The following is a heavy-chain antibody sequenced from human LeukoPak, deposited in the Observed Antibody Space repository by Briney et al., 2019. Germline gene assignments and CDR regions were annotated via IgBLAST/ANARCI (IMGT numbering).Heavy chain of an antibody. Sequence: SETLSLTCTVSGGSISSYYRSWIRQPPGKGLEWIGYIYYSGSTNYNPSLKSRVTISVDTSKNQFSLKLSSVTAADTAVYYCARFSIAAAGTSSFDYWGQGTLVTVSS. J-gene: IGHJ4*02. V-gene: IGHV4-59*01. CDR3: ARFSIAAAGTSSFDY. CDR2: IYYSGST. CDR1: GGSISSYY. D-gene: IGHD6-13*01.